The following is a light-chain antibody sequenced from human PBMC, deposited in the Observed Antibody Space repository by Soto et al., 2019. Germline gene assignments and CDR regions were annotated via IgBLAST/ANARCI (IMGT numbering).Light chain of an antibody. J-gene: IGKJ4*01. V-gene: IGKV1-5*01. Sequence: DIQMTQSPSTLSASVGDRVTITCRASQSISSWLAWYQQKPGKAPKLLIYDASSLESGVPSRFSGSGSGTDFTLIISSLQPDDFATYYCQQCNTPFTFGGGTKVDIK. CDR2: DAS. CDR3: QQCNTPFT. CDR1: QSISSW.